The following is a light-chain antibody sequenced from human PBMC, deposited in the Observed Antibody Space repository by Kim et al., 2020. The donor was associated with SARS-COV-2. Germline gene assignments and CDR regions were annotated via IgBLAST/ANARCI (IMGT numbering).Light chain of an antibody. J-gene: IGKJ1*01. CDR3: QQSYDWPPLT. V-gene: IGKV3-15*01. CDR1: QTSNNK. CDR2: DAT. Sequence: PGERAALSCRTSQTSNNKLVWYQQKPGQAPRLLIYDATTRATGVPARFIGSGSETDFTLTISSLQSEDFAVDYCQQSYDWPPLTFGQGTKVDIK.